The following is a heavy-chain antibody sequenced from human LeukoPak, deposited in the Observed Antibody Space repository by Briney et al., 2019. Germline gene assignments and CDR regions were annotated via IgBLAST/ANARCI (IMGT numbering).Heavy chain of an antibody. CDR2: IKQDGSEK. J-gene: IGHJ4*02. CDR1: GFTFSSYW. CDR3: AREGPMVRGVTYFDY. V-gene: IGHV3-7*01. Sequence: SGGSLRLSCAASGFTFSSYWMSWVRQAPGKGLEWVANIKQDGSEKYYVDSVKGRFTISRDNAKNSLYLQMNSLRAEDTAVYYCAREGPMVRGVTYFDYWGQGTLVTVSS. D-gene: IGHD3-10*01.